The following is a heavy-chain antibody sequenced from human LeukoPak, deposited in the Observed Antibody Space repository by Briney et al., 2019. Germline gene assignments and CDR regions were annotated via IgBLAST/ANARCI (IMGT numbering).Heavy chain of an antibody. CDR1: GYTFTGYY. CDR3: ARDRLGYCSSTSCFRFDP. V-gene: IGHV1-2*02. CDR2: INPNSGGT. J-gene: IGHJ5*02. D-gene: IGHD2-2*01. Sequence: ASVKVSCKASGYTFTGYYMHWVRQAPGQGLEWMGWINPNSGGTNYAQKFQGRVTMTRDTSISTAYMKLSRLRSDDTAVYYCARDRLGYCSSTSCFRFDPWGQGTLVTVSS.